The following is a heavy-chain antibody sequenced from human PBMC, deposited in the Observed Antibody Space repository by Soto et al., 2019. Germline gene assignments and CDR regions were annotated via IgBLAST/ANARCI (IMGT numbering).Heavy chain of an antibody. CDR2: FDPEDGET. D-gene: IGHD2-8*01. V-gene: IGHV1-24*01. J-gene: IGHJ4*02. CDR3: ATDGPSIMVYAHPYYFDY. Sequence: ASVKVSCKVSGYTLTELSMHWVRQAPGKGLEWMGGFDPEDGETIYAQKFQGRVTMTEDTSTDTAYMELSSLRSEDTAVYYCATDGPSIMVYAHPYYFDYWGQGTLVTVSS. CDR1: GYTLTELS.